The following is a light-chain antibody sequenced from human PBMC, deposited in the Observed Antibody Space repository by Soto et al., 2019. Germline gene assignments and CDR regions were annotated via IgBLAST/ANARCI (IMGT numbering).Light chain of an antibody. J-gene: IGLJ3*02. Sequence: QSVLTQPPSASGSPGQSVTISCTGTSSDVGGYNYVSWYQQHPGKAPKLMIYEVSERPSGVPDRFSGSKSGNTASLTVSGPQAEDEADYYCSSYAGSNNLVFGGGTKLTVL. V-gene: IGLV2-8*01. CDR3: SSYAGSNNLV. CDR2: EVS. CDR1: SSDVGGYNY.